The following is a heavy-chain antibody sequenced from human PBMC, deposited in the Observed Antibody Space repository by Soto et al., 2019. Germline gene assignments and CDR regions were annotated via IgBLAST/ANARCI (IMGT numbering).Heavy chain of an antibody. V-gene: IGHV1-18*01. J-gene: IGHJ4*02. D-gene: IGHD4-17*01. CDR1: GHTIKYG. CDR2: VSPYNGDT. CDR3: ARDLDGVFDY. Sequence: QVQLVQSGAEVKKPGASVKVSCKTSGHTIKYGITWVRRAPGQGLEWMGWVSPYNGDTNYAQKLQDRITMTTDSSTSTAYMELRSLRFDDTAIYYCARDLDGVFDYWGQGTLITVSS.